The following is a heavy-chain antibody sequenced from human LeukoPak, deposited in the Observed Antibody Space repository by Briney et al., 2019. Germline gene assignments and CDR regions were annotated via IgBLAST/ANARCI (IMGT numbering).Heavy chain of an antibody. V-gene: IGHV4-61*02. CDR1: GGSISSGSYY. D-gene: IGHD3-9*01. CDR2: IHTSGST. CDR3: ARDFENWYFDL. J-gene: IGHJ2*01. Sequence: PSETLSLTCTVSGGSISSGSYYWSWIRQPAGKGLEWIGRIHTSGSTNYNPSLKSRVTISVDTSKNQFSLKLSSVTAADTAVYYCARDFENWYFDLWGRGTLVTVSS.